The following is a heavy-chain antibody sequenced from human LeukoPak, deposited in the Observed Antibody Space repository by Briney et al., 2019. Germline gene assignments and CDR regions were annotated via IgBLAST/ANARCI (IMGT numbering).Heavy chain of an antibody. J-gene: IGHJ4*02. V-gene: IGHV3-7*01. CDR3: AKFRADSSGWPFDY. Sequence: PGGSLRLSCAASVFTFSSYWMSWVRQAPWKGLEWVANIKQDGSEKYYVDSVKGRFTISRDNAKNPLYLQMNSLRAEDTAVYYCAKFRADSSGWPFDYWGQGTLVTVSS. CDR1: VFTFSSYW. D-gene: IGHD6-19*01. CDR2: IKQDGSEK.